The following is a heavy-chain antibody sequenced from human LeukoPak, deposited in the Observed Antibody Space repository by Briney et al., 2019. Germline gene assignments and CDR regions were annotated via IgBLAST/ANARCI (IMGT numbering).Heavy chain of an antibody. CDR1: GFTFSNCW. J-gene: IGHJ4*02. Sequence: GGSLRLSCAASGFTFSNCWMTWVRQAPGKGLEWVANIKQDGSEKYYVDSVKGRFTISRDNAKNSLYLQMNSLRAEDTAVYYCARVDMEGYFDYWGQGTLVTVSS. CDR3: ARVDMEGYFDY. V-gene: IGHV3-7*01. D-gene: IGHD1-1*01. CDR2: IKQDGSEK.